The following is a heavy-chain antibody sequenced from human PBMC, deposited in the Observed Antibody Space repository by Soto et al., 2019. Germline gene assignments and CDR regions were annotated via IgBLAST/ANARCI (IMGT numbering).Heavy chain of an antibody. J-gene: IGHJ5*02. CDR1: GGSISGEGYY. V-gene: IGHV4-31*03. Sequence: QVQLQESGPGLVEPSQTLSLTCTVSGGSISGEGYYWSWIRQYSGRGLEWIGYIHYSGSTYYNPSLKSRVIISVDTSKTQFFLNLSSGTAADTAVYYCARAWTATAGWANWFDRWGQGTLVTVSS. CDR2: IHYSGST. D-gene: IGHD6-13*01. CDR3: ARAWTATAGWANWFDR.